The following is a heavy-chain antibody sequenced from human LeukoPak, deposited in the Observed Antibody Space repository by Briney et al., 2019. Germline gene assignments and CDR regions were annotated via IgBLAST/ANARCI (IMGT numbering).Heavy chain of an antibody. D-gene: IGHD6-13*01. CDR3: ARGTPAYSSSWYRVDY. CDR2: IWYDGTKK. J-gene: IGHJ4*02. CDR1: GFTFSTYG. V-gene: IGHV3-33*01. Sequence: GGSLRLSCAASGFTFSTYGMNWVRQAPGKGLEWVAVIWYDGTKKYYADSVEGRFTISRDNSKNTQYLQMNSLRAEDTAVYYCARGTPAYSSSWYRVDYWGQGTPVTVSS.